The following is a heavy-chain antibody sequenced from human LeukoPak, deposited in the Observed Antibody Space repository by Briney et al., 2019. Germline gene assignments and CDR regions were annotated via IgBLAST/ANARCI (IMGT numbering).Heavy chain of an antibody. CDR3: VRTMATVFPYFDY. J-gene: IGHJ4*02. CDR1: GFTVSTSF. CDR2: VYSGGNT. D-gene: IGHD5-24*01. Sequence: GGSLRLSWEVSGFTVSTSFMTWVRLAPGKGLEWVSVVYSGGNTYVADFVKGRFTMSRDNSRNTIYLQTNSLRVEDTAVYYCVRTMATVFPYFDYWGQGTLVTVSS. V-gene: IGHV3-53*01.